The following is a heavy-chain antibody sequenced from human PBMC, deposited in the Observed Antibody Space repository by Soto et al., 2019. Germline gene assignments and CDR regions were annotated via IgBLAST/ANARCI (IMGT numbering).Heavy chain of an antibody. V-gene: IGHV3-7*01. J-gene: IGHJ3*02. Sequence: EVQLVESGGGLVQPGGSLRLSCAASGFTFSSYWMSWVRQAPGKGLEWVANIKQDGSEKYYVDSVKGRFTISRDNAKNSLYLQMNSLRAEDTAVYYCARELRYFGWLGDAFDIWGQGTMVTVSS. CDR1: GFTFSSYW. CDR2: IKQDGSEK. D-gene: IGHD3-9*01. CDR3: ARELRYFGWLGDAFDI.